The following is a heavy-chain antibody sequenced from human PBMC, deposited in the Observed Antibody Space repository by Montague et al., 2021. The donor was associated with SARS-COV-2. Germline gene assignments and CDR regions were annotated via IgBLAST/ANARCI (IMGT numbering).Heavy chain of an antibody. CDR1: GDSISSSSYY. J-gene: IGHJ6*02. CDR2: IYYSGST. V-gene: IGHV4-39*07. D-gene: IGHD6-19*01. CDR3: ARESSGCFFRRCSRYGMDV. Sequence: SETLSLTCTVSGDSISSSSYYWGWIRQPPGKGLEWIGSIYYSGSTYYNPSLKSRVTISVDTSKNQFSLKLSSVTAADTAVYYCARESSGCFFRRCSRYGMDVWGQGTTVTVSS.